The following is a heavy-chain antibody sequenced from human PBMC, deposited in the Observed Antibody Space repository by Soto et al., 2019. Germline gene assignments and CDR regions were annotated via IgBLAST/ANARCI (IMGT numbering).Heavy chain of an antibody. D-gene: IGHD3-3*01. CDR3: ALKYDFWSGPYAFDI. J-gene: IGHJ3*02. V-gene: IGHV1-8*01. CDR1: GYTFTSFD. CDR2: MNPNSGTT. Sequence: ASVKVSCKASGYTFTSFDITWVRQATGQGLEWMGGMNPNSGTTGYAQKFQGRVTMTGDTSMSTAYMELSSLSSEDTAIYYCALKYDFWSGPYAFDIWGQGTMVTVSS.